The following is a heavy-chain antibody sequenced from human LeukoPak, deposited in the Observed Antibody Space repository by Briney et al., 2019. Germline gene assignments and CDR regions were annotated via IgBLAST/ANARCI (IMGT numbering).Heavy chain of an antibody. CDR1: GFTFSSYG. D-gene: IGHD3-10*01. J-gene: IGHJ4*02. CDR2: IWYDGSNK. V-gene: IGHV3-33*06. CDR3: AKGSSAGRPYYFDY. Sequence: GGSLRLSCAASGFTFSSYGMHWVRQAPGKGLEWVAVIWYDGSNKYYADSVKGRFTISRDNSKNTLYLQMNSLRAEDTAMYYCAKGSSAGRPYYFDYWGQGTPVTVSS.